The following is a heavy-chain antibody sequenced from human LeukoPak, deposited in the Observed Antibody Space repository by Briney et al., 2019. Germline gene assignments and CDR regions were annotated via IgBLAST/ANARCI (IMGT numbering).Heavy chain of an antibody. CDR2: IIPIFGTA. V-gene: IGHV1-69*05. CDR1: GGTFSSYA. D-gene: IGHD6-6*01. CDR3: AVIKADSSSSGHYYYMDV. J-gene: IGHJ6*03. Sequence: SVKVSCKASGGTFSSYAISWVRQAPGQGLEWMGGIIPIFGTANYAQKFQGRVTITTDESTSTAYMELSSLRSEDTAVYYCAVIKADSSSSGHYYYMDVWGKGTTVTVSS.